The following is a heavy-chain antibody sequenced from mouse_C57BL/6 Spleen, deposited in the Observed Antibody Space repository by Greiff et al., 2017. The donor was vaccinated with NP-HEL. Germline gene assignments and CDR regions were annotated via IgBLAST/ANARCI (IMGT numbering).Heavy chain of an antibody. CDR3: ARDYYGSYYFDY. Sequence: QVQLQQSGAALARPGASVTMSCKASGYTFPSYTMHWVTQRPGQGLEWIGYINPSSGYTKYNQKFKDKATLTADKSSSTAYMQLSSLTSEDSAVYYCARDYYGSYYFDYWGHGTTLTVSS. D-gene: IGHD1-1*01. CDR1: GYTFPSYT. CDR2: INPSSGYT. J-gene: IGHJ2*01. V-gene: IGHV1-4*01.